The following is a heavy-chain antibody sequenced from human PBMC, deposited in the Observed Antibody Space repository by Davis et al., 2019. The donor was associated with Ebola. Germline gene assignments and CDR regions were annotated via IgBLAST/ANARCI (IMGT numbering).Heavy chain of an antibody. J-gene: IGHJ4*02. V-gene: IGHV5-51*01. CDR1: GYSFSNYW. CDR2: IYPGDSDT. D-gene: IGHD3-9*01. CDR3: ARHSDILTGYVPY. Sequence: KVSCKASGYSFSNYWIGWVRQMPGKGLEWMGIIYPGDSDTRYSPSFQGQVTISADKSISTAYLQWSSLKASDTAMYYCARHSDILTGYVPYWGQGTLVTVSS.